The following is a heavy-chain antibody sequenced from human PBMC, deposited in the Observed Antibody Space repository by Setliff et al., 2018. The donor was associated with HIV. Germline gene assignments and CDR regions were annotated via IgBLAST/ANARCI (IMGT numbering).Heavy chain of an antibody. J-gene: IGHJ4*02. D-gene: IGHD3-10*01. CDR2: IMSILRIA. V-gene: IGHV1-69*10. CDR1: GYTFTSYD. CDR3: AREGSPIYYFDY. Sequence: SVKVSCKASGYTFTSYDINWVRQATGQGLEWMGGIMSILRIANYAQKFQGRVTITADKSTRTAYMEVSSLRSDDTAVYYCAREGSPIYYFDYWSQGTLVTVS.